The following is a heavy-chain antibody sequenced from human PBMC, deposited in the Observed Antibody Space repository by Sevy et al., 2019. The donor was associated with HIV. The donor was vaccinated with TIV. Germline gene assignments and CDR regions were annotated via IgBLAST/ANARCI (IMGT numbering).Heavy chain of an antibody. V-gene: IGHV3-48*03. D-gene: IGHD3-3*01. CDR3: ARRYYDFWSGYYRGTYGMDV. CDR1: GFTFSSYE. J-gene: IGHJ6*02. Sequence: GGSLRLSCAASGFTFSSYEMNWVRQAPGKGLEWVSYISNSGNTIYYADSVKGRFTISRDNAKNSLYLQMNSLRAEDTAAYYCARRYYDFWSGYYRGTYGMDVWGQGTTVTVSS. CDR2: ISNSGNTI.